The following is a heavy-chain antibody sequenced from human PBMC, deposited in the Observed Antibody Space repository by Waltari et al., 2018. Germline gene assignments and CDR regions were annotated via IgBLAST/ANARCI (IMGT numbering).Heavy chain of an antibody. Sequence: QVQLVQSGAEVKKPGSSVKVSCKASGGTFSSYAISWVRQAPGQGLEWRGGIIPIFGTANYAQNFQGRVTITRDTSIRTAYMELSSLTSEDTAVYYCARGFRGHDAFDIWGQGTMVTVSS. CDR1: GGTFSSYA. D-gene: IGHD3-10*01. CDR3: ARGFRGHDAFDI. J-gene: IGHJ3*02. V-gene: IGHV1-69*05. CDR2: IIPIFGTA.